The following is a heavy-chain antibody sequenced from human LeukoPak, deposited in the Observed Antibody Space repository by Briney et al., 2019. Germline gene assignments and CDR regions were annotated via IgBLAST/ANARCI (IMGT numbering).Heavy chain of an antibody. Sequence: PSQTLSLTCTVSGGSISSGSSYWSWIRLPAGTGLEWIGRIYTSGSTNYNPSLKSRVTISLDTSKNQFSLKLSSVTAADTAVYYCARAVGMVRGVIDYWGLGTLVTVSS. J-gene: IGHJ4*02. CDR1: GGSISSGSSY. CDR3: ARAVGMVRGVIDY. CDR2: IYTSGST. D-gene: IGHD3-10*01. V-gene: IGHV4-61*02.